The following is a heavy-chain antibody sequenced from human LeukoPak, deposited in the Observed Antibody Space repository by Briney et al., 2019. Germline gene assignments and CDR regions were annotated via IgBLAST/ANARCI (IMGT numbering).Heavy chain of an antibody. J-gene: IGHJ5*02. CDR1: RYCFTSYW. D-gene: IGHD6-13*01. CDR2: IYPGDSDT. CDR3: ARSYSSSWYLGPWFDP. Sequence: GESLQISCKGSRYCFTSYWIRWVRQMPGKGLEWMGSIYPGDSDTRYSPSFQGQVTISADKSISTAYLQWSSLKASDTAMYYCARSYSSSWYLGPWFDPWGQGTLVTVSS. V-gene: IGHV5-51*01.